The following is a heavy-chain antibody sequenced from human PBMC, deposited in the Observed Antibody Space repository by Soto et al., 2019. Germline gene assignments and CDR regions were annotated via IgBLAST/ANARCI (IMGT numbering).Heavy chain of an antibody. Sequence: PSETLSLTCTVSGDSLTNYYCSWFRQPPGKGLKWIGYIMYSGYSAYNLSLKRRVTMSMDTSKTQFSLMLESVTATDTAVYYCARDQSAVLVPARYYYYGMDVWGQGTTVTVSS. CDR3: ARDQSAVLVPARYYYYGMDV. J-gene: IGHJ6*02. D-gene: IGHD2-2*01. CDR1: GDSLTNYY. CDR2: IMYSGYS. V-gene: IGHV4-59*12.